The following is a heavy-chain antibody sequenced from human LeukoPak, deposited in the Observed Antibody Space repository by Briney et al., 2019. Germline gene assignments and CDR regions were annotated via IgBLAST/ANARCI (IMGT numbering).Heavy chain of an antibody. Sequence: GGSLRLSCTASGFTFDDYGMSWVRQAPGKGLEWVGFIRYKAYGGTTEYAASVKGRFTISRDDSKSIAYLQMNSLKTEDTAVYYCNRDPYHGMDVWGQGTTVTVSS. CDR3: NRDPYHGMDV. V-gene: IGHV3-49*04. J-gene: IGHJ6*02. CDR2: IRYKAYGGTT. CDR1: GFTFDDYG.